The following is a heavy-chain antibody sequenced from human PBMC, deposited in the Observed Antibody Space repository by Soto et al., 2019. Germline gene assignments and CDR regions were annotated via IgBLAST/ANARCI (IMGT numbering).Heavy chain of an antibody. V-gene: IGHV3-21*01. J-gene: IGHJ4*02. CDR3: ARLDVGYCSGGSCYPDY. D-gene: IGHD2-15*01. CDR2: ISSSSSYI. CDR1: GFTFSSYS. Sequence: PGGSLRLSCAASGFTFSSYSMNWVRQAPGKGLEWVSSISSSSSYIYYADSVKGRFTISRDNAKNSLYLQMNSLRAEDTAVYYCARLDVGYCSGGSCYPDYWGQGQWSPSPQ.